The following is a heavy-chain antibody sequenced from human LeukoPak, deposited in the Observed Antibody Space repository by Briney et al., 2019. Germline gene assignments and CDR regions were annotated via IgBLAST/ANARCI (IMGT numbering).Heavy chain of an antibody. Sequence: GGSLRLSCVVSRFTFSNSWVTWVRQAPGKGLEWVATIKPDGSDKYYVDSVKGRFTISRDNAKNSLYLQMNSLRIEDTAVYYCARSPRGTSPCDYWGPGTLVTVSS. CDR1: RFTFSNSW. J-gene: IGHJ4*02. D-gene: IGHD1-7*01. CDR3: ARSPRGTSPCDY. CDR2: IKPDGSDK. V-gene: IGHV3-7*03.